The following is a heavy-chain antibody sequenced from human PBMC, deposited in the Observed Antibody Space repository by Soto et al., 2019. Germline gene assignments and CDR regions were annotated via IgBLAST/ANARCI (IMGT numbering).Heavy chain of an antibody. V-gene: IGHV4-59*12. CDR3: AKVLGNDAHEF. CDR2: IYYSGST. Sequence: SETLSLTCTVSGGSISSYYWSWILQPPGKGLEWIGYIYYSGSTNYNPSLKSRVTISVDTSKNQFSLKLSSVTAADTAVYYCAKVLGNDAHEFCGQGTMVIV. D-gene: IGHD3-3*02. J-gene: IGHJ3*01. CDR1: GGSISSYY.